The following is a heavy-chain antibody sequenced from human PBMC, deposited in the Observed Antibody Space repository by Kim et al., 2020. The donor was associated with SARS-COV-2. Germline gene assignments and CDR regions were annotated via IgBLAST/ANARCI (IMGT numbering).Heavy chain of an antibody. J-gene: IGHJ4*02. CDR3: ARNPPHYLAAAATG. Sequence: GGSLRLSCAASGFTFSSYAMSWVRQAPGKGLEWVSAISGSGGSTYYADSVKGRFTIFRDNSKNTLYLQMNSQRAEDTAVYYCARNPPHYLAAAATGWGQGTVVAVSS. CDR1: GFTFSSYA. V-gene: IGHV3-23*01. CDR2: ISGSGGST. D-gene: IGHD6-13*01.